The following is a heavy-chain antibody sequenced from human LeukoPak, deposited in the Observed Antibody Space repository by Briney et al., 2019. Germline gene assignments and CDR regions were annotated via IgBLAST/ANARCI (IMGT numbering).Heavy chain of an antibody. J-gene: IGHJ4*02. Sequence: GASVKVSCKASGYTFTSYDINWVRQATGQGLEWMGWMNPNSGNTGYAQKFQGRVTMTRNTSISTAYMELSSLRSEDTAVYYCAREGTPWYYFDYWGQGTLVTVSS. CDR1: GYTFTSYD. CDR2: MNPNSGNT. CDR3: AREGTPWYYFDY. V-gene: IGHV1-8*01. D-gene: IGHD2-8*02.